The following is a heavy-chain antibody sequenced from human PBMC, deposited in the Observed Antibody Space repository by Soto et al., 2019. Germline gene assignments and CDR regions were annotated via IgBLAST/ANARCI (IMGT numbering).Heavy chain of an antibody. CDR3: ARLVFHCLRGSCDDYNFYGLDV. V-gene: IGHV4-39*01. D-gene: IGHD2-15*01. Sequence: LSLTCTVSGGSISSTDHYWGWIRQPPWKGLEWLVSIYYAGSTFHNPSLKRRATISVDTSRNQFSLRLSSVTASDTAVYYCARLVFHCLRGSCDDYNFYGLDVWGQGTTVTVSS. CDR1: GGSISSTDHY. CDR2: IYYAGST. J-gene: IGHJ6*02.